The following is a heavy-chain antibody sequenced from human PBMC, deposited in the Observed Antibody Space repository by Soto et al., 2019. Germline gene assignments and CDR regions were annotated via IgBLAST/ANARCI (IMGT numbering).Heavy chain of an antibody. CDR2: IYYSGST. J-gene: IGHJ4*02. CDR3: ARGFRLGYCISTSCYRDEYYFDY. V-gene: IGHV4-30-4*08. CDR1: GGPIISVDYY. D-gene: IGHD2-2*01. Sequence: PSETMSLTCTVSGGPIISVDYYWIWIRQPPGKGLEWIGSIYYSGSTYYNPSLKSRVTISVDTSKNQFSLKLSSVTAADTAVYYCARGFRLGYCISTSCYRDEYYFDYWGQGTLVTVSS.